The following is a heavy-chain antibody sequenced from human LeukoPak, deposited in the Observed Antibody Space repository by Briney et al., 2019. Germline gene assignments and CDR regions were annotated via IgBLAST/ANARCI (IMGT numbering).Heavy chain of an antibody. Sequence: PRGSLRLSCAASGFTFSSYSMNWVRQAPGKGLEWVSSISSSSSYIYYADSVKGRFTISRDNAKNSLYLQMNSLRAEDTAVYYCARVSSSGWYDYWGQGTLVTVSS. D-gene: IGHD6-19*01. CDR3: ARVSSSGWYDY. V-gene: IGHV3-21*01. CDR1: GFTFSSYS. CDR2: ISSSSSYI. J-gene: IGHJ4*02.